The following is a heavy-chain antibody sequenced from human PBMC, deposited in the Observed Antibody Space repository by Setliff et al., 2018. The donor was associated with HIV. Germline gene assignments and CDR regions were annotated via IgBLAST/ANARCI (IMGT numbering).Heavy chain of an antibody. V-gene: IGHV4-38-2*02. D-gene: IGHD2-8*02. Sequence: PSETLSLTCSVSGSTISDHYWWAWVRQAPGKGLEYIGTIFHRGGTFNNPSPKSRVTMSVDTSKNQFSLKLTSVTAADTAIYYCLRETGVNVAADGRGYHTFDFWGRGTTVTVS. CDR2: IFHRGGT. CDR1: GSTISDHYW. CDR3: LRETGVNVAADGRGYHTFDF. J-gene: IGHJ3*01.